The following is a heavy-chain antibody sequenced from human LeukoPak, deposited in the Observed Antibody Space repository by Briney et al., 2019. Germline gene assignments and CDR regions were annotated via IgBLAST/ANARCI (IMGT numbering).Heavy chain of an antibody. D-gene: IGHD2-2*01. Sequence: SETLSLTCGVPGGSITNTNYWTWVRQPPGKGLEWIGEVNLQGSTNYNPSLMGRVAIAVDTSENHISLQLTSVTAADTAVYYCASFSRYQLPRDYWGQGTLVTVSS. CDR3: ASFSRYQLPRDY. CDR2: VNLQGST. CDR1: GGSITNTNY. V-gene: IGHV4-4*02. J-gene: IGHJ4*02.